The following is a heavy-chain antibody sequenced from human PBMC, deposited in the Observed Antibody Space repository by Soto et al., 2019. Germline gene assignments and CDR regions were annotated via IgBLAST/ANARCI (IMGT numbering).Heavy chain of an antibody. J-gene: IGHJ4*02. D-gene: IGHD6-19*01. CDR1: GGSISSSDYY. CDR2: VYYRGTT. CDR3: ARLLAGPFAN. Sequence: QLQESGPGLVKPSETLSLTCNVSGGSISSSDYYWGWIRQPPGKGLEWIGNVYYRGTTYYNPSLKSRVTISVDTSKTQFSLHLSSVTAADTAVFYCARLLAGPFANWGQGTLVPVSS. V-gene: IGHV4-39*01.